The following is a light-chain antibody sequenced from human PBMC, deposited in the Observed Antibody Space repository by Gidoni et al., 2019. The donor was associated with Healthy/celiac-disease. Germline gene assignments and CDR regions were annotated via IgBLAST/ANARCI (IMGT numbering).Light chain of an antibody. V-gene: IGLV3-25*03. J-gene: IGLJ3*02. Sequence: SYELTQPPSVSVSPGQTARITCSGDALPKQYAYWYQQKQGQDPVLVIYKDSERPSGIPERFSGSSSGTTVTLTISGVQAEDEADYCCQSADSSGTRWVFGGGTKLTVL. CDR3: QSADSSGTRWV. CDR1: ALPKQY. CDR2: KDS.